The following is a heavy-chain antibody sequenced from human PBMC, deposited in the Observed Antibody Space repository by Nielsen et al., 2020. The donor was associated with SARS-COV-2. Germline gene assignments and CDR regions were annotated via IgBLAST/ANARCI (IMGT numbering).Heavy chain of an antibody. Sequence: SETLSLTCAVSGGSISSGGYSWSWIRQPPGKGLEWIGYIYHSGSTYYNPSLKSRVTISVDRSKNQFSLKMSSVTAADTAVYYCARGRGYSYGYYYYYYMDVWGKGTTVTVSS. CDR1: GGSISSGGYS. CDR3: ARGRGYSYGYYYYYYMDV. J-gene: IGHJ6*03. D-gene: IGHD5-18*01. V-gene: IGHV4-30-2*01. CDR2: IYHSGST.